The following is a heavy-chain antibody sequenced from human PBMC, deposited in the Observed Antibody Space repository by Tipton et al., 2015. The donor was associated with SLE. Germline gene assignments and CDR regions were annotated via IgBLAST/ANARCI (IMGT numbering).Heavy chain of an antibody. V-gene: IGHV1-8*01. CDR2: MNPNSGNT. Sequence: WIRQPPGKGLEWIGWMNPNSGNTGYAQKFQGRVTMTRNTSISTAYMELSSLRSEDTAVYYCARSSAFDIWGQGTMVTVSS. D-gene: IGHD6-13*01. CDR3: ARSSAFDI. J-gene: IGHJ3*02.